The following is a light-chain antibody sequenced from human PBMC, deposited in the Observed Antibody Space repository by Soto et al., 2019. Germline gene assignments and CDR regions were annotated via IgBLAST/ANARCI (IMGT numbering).Light chain of an antibody. CDR3: QHRRYWPVT. J-gene: IGKJ1*01. Sequence: EIVLTQSPAILSMSPGERATLSCRASQSVSSYFAWYQQKPGQAPRLLIYDASNRATGVPARFSGSGSGTDFTLTISSLEPEDFAFYYCQHRRYWPVTFGQGTKVDIK. CDR1: QSVSSY. V-gene: IGKV3-11*01. CDR2: DAS.